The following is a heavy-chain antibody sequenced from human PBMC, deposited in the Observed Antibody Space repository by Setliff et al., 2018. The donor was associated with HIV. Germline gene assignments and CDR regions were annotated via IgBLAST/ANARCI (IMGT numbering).Heavy chain of an antibody. CDR2: INPNSGGT. D-gene: IGHD3-10*01. Sequence: GASVKVSCKASGYTFTGYYMHWVRQAPGQGLEWMGRINPNSGGTNYAQKFQGRVTMTRDTSMNTAYMELSRLRSDDTAVYYCARAPKRVYYYGSATYLHDAFDIWGQGTMVTVSS. V-gene: IGHV1-2*06. CDR1: GYTFTGYY. CDR3: ARAPKRVYYYGSATYLHDAFDI. J-gene: IGHJ3*02.